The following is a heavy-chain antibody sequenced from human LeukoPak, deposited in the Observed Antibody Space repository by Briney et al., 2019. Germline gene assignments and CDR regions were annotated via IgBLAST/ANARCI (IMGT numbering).Heavy chain of an antibody. J-gene: IGHJ5*02. CDR2: IIPIFGTA. CDR3: ALRGGSSWQP. CDR1: GYTFTSYY. V-gene: IGHV1-69*13. Sequence: ASVKVSCKASGYTFTSYYMHWVRQAPGQGLEWMGGIIPIFGTANYAQKFQGRVTITADESTSTAYMELSSLRCEDTAVYYCALRGGSSWQPWGQGTLVTVSS. D-gene: IGHD6-13*01.